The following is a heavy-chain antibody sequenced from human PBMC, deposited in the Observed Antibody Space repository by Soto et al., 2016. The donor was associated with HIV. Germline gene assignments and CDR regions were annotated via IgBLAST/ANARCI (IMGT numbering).Heavy chain of an antibody. CDR1: GGSIRSDNYY. CDR3: AKYSGSYYWFXS. J-gene: IGHJ5*01. CDR2: VQTTWST. Sequence: QVQLQESGPGLVKPSQTLSLTCAVSGGSIRSDNYYWNWLRQPAGRALEWIGRVQTTWSTNYNPSLKSRVTISIDTSKSQFSLKLNSVTAADTAVYYCAKYSGSYYWFXSWGQGTLVTVSX. D-gene: IGHD1-26*01. V-gene: IGHV4-61*02.